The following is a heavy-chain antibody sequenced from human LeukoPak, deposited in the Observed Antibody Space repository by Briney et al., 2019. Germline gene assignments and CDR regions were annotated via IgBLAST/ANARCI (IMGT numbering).Heavy chain of an antibody. Sequence: ASVKVSCKASGFTFTNYYMHWVRQAPGQGLEWMGIIDPSGESTTNAPKLQGRVTMTRDTSTSTVHLELRSLKSEDTAVYYCARGELREAGYFDYWGQGTLVTVSS. J-gene: IGHJ4*02. CDR1: GFTFTNYY. CDR3: ARGELREAGYFDY. D-gene: IGHD1-7*01. V-gene: IGHV1-46*04. CDR2: IDPSGEST.